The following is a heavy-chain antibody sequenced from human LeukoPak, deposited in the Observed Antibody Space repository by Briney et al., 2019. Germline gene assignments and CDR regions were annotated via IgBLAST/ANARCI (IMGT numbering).Heavy chain of an antibody. CDR2: INPNSGGT. CDR3: ARAFTSLEWLAHQDYYFDY. Sequence: GASVTVSCTASGYTFTGYYMHWVRQAPGQGLEWMGWINPNSGGTNYAQKFQGRVTMTRDTSISTAYMELSRLRSDDTAVYYCARAFTSLEWLAHQDYYFDYWGQGTLVTVSS. J-gene: IGHJ4*02. CDR1: GYTFTGYY. V-gene: IGHV1-2*02. D-gene: IGHD6-19*01.